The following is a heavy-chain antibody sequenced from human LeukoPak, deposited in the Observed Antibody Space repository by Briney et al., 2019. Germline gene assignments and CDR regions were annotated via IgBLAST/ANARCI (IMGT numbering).Heavy chain of an antibody. CDR2: INHSGST. J-gene: IGHJ5*02. CDR1: GESLSDYY. CDR3: ATGAGYTYGSNWFDP. Sequence: SETLSLTCTVYGESLSDYYWTWIRQPPGKGLEWIGEINHSGSTNYNPSLKSRVTISIDTSKNQFSLKLSSVTAADTAVYYCATGAGYTYGSNWFDPWGQGTLVTVSS. D-gene: IGHD5-18*01. V-gene: IGHV4-34*01.